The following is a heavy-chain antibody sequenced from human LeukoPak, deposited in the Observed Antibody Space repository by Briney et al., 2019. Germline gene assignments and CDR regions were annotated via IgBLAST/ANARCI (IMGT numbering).Heavy chain of an antibody. CDR3: AIIGTVLRSGTYGGCLPSFDY. J-gene: IGHJ4*02. D-gene: IGHD1-14*01. CDR1: GFTFSSYG. V-gene: IGHV3-30*03. Sequence: GGSLRLSCAASGFTFSSYGMRWVRQAPGKGLEWVAVTSYDGSNKYYADSVTGRFSISRDNSKHTLYLQMNSLRAEDTAVSYCAIIGTVLRSGTYGGCLPSFDYWGQGTLVTVSS. CDR2: TSYDGSNK.